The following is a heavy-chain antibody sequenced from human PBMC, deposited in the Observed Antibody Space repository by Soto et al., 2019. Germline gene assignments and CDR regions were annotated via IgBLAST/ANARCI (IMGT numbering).Heavy chain of an antibody. V-gene: IGHV4-59*01. J-gene: IGHJ3*02. CDR1: GGSISSYY. Sequence: ASETLSLTCTVSGGSISSYYWSWIRQPPGKGLEWIGYIYYSGSTNYTPSLKSRVTISVDTSKNQFSLKLSSVTAADTAVYYCARHSSGSYNGHDAFDIWGQGTMVTVSS. CDR3: ARHSSGSYNGHDAFDI. CDR2: IYYSGST. D-gene: IGHD1-26*01.